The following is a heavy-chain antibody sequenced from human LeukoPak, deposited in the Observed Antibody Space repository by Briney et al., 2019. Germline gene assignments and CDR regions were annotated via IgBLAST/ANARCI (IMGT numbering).Heavy chain of an antibody. J-gene: IGHJ3*02. D-gene: IGHD2-15*01. CDR2: IYNSGHT. CDR1: GGPISSYY. V-gene: IGHV4-59*08. Sequence: SETLSLTCTVSGGPISSYYWSWIRQPPGKGLEWIGYIYNSGHTNYNPSLESRVTMSVDTSKNQFSLRLSSVTAADTAVYYCARHLCSGSICYSNDAFDIWGQGTMVTVSS. CDR3: ARHLCSGSICYSNDAFDI.